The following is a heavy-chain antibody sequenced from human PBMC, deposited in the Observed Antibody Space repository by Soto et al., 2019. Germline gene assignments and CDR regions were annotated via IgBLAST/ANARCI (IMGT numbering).Heavy chain of an antibody. CDR3: TRGTDLLFFCGTSCPGIDV. V-gene: IGHV3-7*03. D-gene: IGHD2-15*01. Sequence: LRSSCAASRLTSGTTSMSCVGQPPGKGLTWMANIKQDGSETFYMDSVKGRFTLPRAKPKNSLDLQLHSLRVEDTAAYYCTRGTDLLFFCGTSCPGIDVWGQWTLVTGSS. CDR2: IKQDGSET. CDR1: RLTSGTTS. J-gene: IGHJ6*02.